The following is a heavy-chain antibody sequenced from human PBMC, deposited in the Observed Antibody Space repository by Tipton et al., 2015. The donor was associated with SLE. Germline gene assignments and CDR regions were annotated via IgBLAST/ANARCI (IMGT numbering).Heavy chain of an antibody. CDR3: ARHGRVAEDY. J-gene: IGHJ4*02. V-gene: IGHV4-39*01. Sequence: TLSLTCTVSGGSISSSSYYWGWIRQPPGKGLEWIGSIYYSGSTYYNPSRKSRVTISVDTSKNQFSLKLSSVTAADTAGYYCARHGRVAEDYWGQGTLVTVSS. CDR1: GGSISSSSYY. D-gene: IGHD3-3*01. CDR2: IYYSGST.